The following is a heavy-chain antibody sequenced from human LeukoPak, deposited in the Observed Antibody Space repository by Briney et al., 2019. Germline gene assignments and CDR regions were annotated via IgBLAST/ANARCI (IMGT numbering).Heavy chain of an antibody. V-gene: IGHV4-34*01. J-gene: IGHJ5*02. D-gene: IGHD2-2*01. Sequence: SETLSLTCAVYGGSFSGYYWSWIRQPPGKGLEWIGEINHSGSTNYNPSLKSRVTISVDTSKNQFSLKLSSVTAADTAVYYCASRVVPAAYNWFDPWGQGTLVTVSS. CDR3: ASRVVPAAYNWFDP. CDR1: GGSFSGYY. CDR2: INHSGST.